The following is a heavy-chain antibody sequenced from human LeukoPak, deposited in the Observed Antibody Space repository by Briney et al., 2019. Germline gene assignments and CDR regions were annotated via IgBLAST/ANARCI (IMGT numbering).Heavy chain of an antibody. CDR3: ARLTITMARKKIAGGMDV. J-gene: IGHJ6*02. V-gene: IGHV4-34*01. CDR1: GGSFSGYY. Sequence: SETLSLTCAVYGGSFSGYYWSWIRQPPGKGLEWIGEINHSGSTNYNPSLKSRVTISVDTSKNQFSLKLSSVTAADTAVYYCARLTITMARKKIAGGMDVWGQGTTVTVSS. CDR2: INHSGST. D-gene: IGHD3-10*01.